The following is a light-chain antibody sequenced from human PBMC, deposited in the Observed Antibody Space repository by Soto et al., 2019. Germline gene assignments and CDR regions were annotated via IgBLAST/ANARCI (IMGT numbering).Light chain of an antibody. V-gene: IGLV2-8*01. J-gene: IGLJ1*01. CDR3: SSYAGSSTYV. Sequence: QSVLTQPPSASGSPGQSVTISCTGTISDVGGYNYVAWYQQHPGKAPKLMIYEVNKRPSGVPDRFSGSKSGSTAFLTVSGLQAEDEADYYCSSYAGSSTYVFGTGTKVTVL. CDR2: EVN. CDR1: ISDVGGYNY.